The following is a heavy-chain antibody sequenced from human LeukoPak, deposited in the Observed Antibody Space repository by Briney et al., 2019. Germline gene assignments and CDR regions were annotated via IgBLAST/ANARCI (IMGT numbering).Heavy chain of an antibody. D-gene: IGHD3-10*01. Sequence: ASVKVSCKASGYTFTVYYMHWIRQAPGQGLEWMGWINPKSGETNYAQKFQGRVTMTRDTSISTAYMELSRLRSDDTAVYYCARTQVRGVIPYYYYYMDVWGKGTTVTVSS. V-gene: IGHV1-2*02. J-gene: IGHJ6*03. CDR3: ARTQVRGVIPYYYYYMDV. CDR2: INPKSGET. CDR1: GYTFTVYY.